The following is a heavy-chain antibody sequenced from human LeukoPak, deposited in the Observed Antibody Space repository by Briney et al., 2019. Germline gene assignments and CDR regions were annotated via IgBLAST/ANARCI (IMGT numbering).Heavy chain of an antibody. D-gene: IGHD6-13*01. CDR2: IKQDGSEK. V-gene: IGHV3-7*01. CDR1: GFTFSAYW. J-gene: IGHJ4*02. CDR3: ARDQRGIAASTSDY. Sequence: PGGSLRLSCAASGFTFSAYWMSWVRQAPGKGLEWVANIKQDGSEKYYVVSVKGRFTISRDNAMNSLYLQMNSLRAEDTAVYYCARDQRGIAASTSDYWGQGALVTVSS.